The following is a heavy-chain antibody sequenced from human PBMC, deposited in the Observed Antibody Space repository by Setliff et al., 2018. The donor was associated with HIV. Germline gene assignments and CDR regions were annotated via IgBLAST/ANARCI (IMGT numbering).Heavy chain of an antibody. V-gene: IGHV4-4*07. J-gene: IGHJ1*01. CDR1: GGSLSSYY. CDR3: ARSGSYVGPIQH. CDR2: IYSSGST. D-gene: IGHD3-10*02. Sequence: SETLSLTCTVSGGSLSSYYWSWIRQPAGKGLEWIGRIYSSGSTNYNPSLKSRLTMSVDTSKNQFSLKLTSVTAADTAVYYCARSGSYVGPIQHWGQGTLVTISS.